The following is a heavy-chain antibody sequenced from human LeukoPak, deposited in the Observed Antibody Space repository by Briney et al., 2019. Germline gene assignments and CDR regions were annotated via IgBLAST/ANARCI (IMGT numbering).Heavy chain of an antibody. CDR2: IIPIFGTA. Sequence: SVKVSCKASGGAFSSYAISWVRQAPGQGLEWMGGIIPIFGTANYAQKFQGRVTITADESTSTAYMELSSLRSEDTAVYYCATRGYSYGYYFDYWGQGTLVTVSS. CDR1: GGAFSSYA. CDR3: ATRGYSYGYYFDY. V-gene: IGHV1-69*13. D-gene: IGHD5-18*01. J-gene: IGHJ4*02.